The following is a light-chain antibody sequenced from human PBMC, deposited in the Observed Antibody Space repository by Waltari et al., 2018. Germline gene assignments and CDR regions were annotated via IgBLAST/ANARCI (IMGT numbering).Light chain of an antibody. CDR2: AAS. CDR3: QQSYSTPRT. CDR1: QNISSY. V-gene: IGKV1-39*01. Sequence: DIQMTQSPSSLSASVGDRVTISFRASQNISSYLNGYQQKPGKAPKLLIYAASSLQSGVPSRFSGSGSGTDFTLTISSLQPEDFATYYCQQSYSTPRTFGQGTKVEIK. J-gene: IGKJ1*01.